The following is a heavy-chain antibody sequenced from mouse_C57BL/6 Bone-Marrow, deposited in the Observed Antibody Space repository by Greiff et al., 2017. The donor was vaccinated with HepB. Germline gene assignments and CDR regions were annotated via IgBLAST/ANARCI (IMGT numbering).Heavy chain of an antibody. V-gene: IGHV14-2*01. CDR2: IDPEDGET. D-gene: IGHD1-1*01. J-gene: IGHJ4*01. CDR1: GFNIKDYY. CDR3: ARSGPRYPYAMDY. Sequence: VQLQQSGAELVKPGASVKLSCTASGFNIKDYYMHWVKQRTEQGLEWIGRIDPEDGETKYAQKFQGKATITADTSSNTAYLQLSSLTSEDTAVYYCARSGPRYPYAMDYWGQGTSVTVSS.